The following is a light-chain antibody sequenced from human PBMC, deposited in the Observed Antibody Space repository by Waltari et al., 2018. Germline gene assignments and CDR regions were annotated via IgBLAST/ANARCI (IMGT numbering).Light chain of an antibody. CDR2: WAT. CDR3: QQYLRTPPT. Sequence: DIVMTQSPGSLAVSLGERATINCRSSRSIFYSSRYKDYLAWYQQRPGQPPRLIISWATTRESEVPDRFIGSGSETDFTLTITSLQAEDVAVYYCQQYLRTPPTFGQGTKVEI. J-gene: IGKJ1*01. CDR1: RSIFYSSRYKDY. V-gene: IGKV4-1*01.